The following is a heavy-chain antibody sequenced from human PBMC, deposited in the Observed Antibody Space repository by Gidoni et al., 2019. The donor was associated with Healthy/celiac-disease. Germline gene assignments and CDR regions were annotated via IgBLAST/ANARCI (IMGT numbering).Heavy chain of an antibody. CDR3: AREGVGAVAGRYGMDV. Sequence: QVQLQESGPGLVKPSETLSLTCTVSGGSVSSGSYYWSWIRQPPGKGLEWIGYIYYSGSTNYNPSLKSRVTISVDTSKNQFSLKLSSVTAADTAVYYCAREGVGAVAGRYGMDVWGQGTTVTVSS. D-gene: IGHD6-19*01. V-gene: IGHV4-61*01. CDR2: IYYSGST. J-gene: IGHJ6*02. CDR1: GGSVSSGSYY.